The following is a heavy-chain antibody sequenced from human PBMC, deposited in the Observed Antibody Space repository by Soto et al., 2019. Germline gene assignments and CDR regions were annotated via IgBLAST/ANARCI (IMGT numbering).Heavy chain of an antibody. CDR2: ISSSGSTI. Sequence: PVGSLRLSCAASGFTFSDYYMSWIRQAPGKGLEWVSYISSSGSTIYYADSVKGRFTISRDNAKNSLYLQMNSLRAEDTAVYYCARDGLRFLEWLPPYGMDVWGQGTTVTVSS. J-gene: IGHJ6*02. CDR1: GFTFSDYY. D-gene: IGHD3-3*01. V-gene: IGHV3-11*01. CDR3: ARDGLRFLEWLPPYGMDV.